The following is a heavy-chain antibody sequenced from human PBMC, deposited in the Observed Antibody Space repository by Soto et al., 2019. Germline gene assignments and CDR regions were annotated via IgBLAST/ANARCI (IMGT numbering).Heavy chain of an antibody. CDR3: ARVGGGWGRAYYLDS. D-gene: IGHD3-16*01. CDR1: GFTFSSYA. CDR2: TLYDGRNK. V-gene: IGHV3-30*04. Sequence: QVQLVESGGGVVQPGRSLRLSCAASGFTFSSYAMHWVRQAPGKGLEWVAVTLYDGRNKYYADSVKGRFTISRDNSKNTRYLQRSSLRAEDTAVYYCARVGGGWGRAYYLDSWGKGPLATFPS. J-gene: IGHJ4*02.